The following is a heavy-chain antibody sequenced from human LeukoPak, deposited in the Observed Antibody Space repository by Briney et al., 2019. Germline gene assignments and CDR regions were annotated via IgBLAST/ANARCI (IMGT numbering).Heavy chain of an antibody. CDR2: VRTRGDPA. Sequence: GGSLRLSCAASGFRFDSYPMNWVRQPPGKGMEWLSNVRTRGDPASYADSVRGRFTISRDNAKKSLFLQINSLRVEDTAVYFCVRDVDYAFDYWGQGVLVIVSS. D-gene: IGHD4-17*01. J-gene: IGHJ4*02. CDR3: VRDVDYAFDY. V-gene: IGHV3-48*01. CDR1: GFRFDSYP.